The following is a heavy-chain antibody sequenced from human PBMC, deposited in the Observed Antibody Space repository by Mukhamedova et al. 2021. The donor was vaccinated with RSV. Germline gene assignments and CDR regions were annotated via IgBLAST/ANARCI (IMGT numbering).Heavy chain of an antibody. CDR1: GGSISSSSSY. Sequence: GGSISSSSSYWGWIRQPPGKGLERIGSFFHTGSTYYNPSLKSRVTISADTSKNQFSLKVSSVTAADTAVYYCARRNQQLERRAFDY. CDR3: ARRNQQLERRAFDY. J-gene: IGHJ4*01. CDR2: FFHTGST. V-gene: IGHV4-39*01. D-gene: IGHD6-13*01.